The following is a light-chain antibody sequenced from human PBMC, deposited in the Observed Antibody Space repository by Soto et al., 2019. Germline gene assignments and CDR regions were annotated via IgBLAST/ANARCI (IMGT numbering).Light chain of an antibody. CDR1: QSVSSN. V-gene: IGKV3-15*01. J-gene: IGKJ2*01. CDR3: QQYNNRPSYT. CDR2: GAS. Sequence: DTVMTQSPATLSVSPGERATLSCRASQSVSSNLAWYQQKPGQAPRLLIYGASTRATGIPARFSGSGSGTEFTLTISSLKTAQFAVYHCQQYNNRPSYTFGQGTKLEIK.